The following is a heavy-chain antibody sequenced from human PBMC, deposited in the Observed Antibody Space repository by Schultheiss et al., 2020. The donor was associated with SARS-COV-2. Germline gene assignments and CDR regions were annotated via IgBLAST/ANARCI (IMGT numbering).Heavy chain of an antibody. Sequence: ASVKVSCKASGGTFSSYAISWVRQAPGQGLEWMGWINPNSGGTNYAQKFQGRVTMTRDTSISTAYMELSRLRSDDTAVYYCARVSYYGSGSYGYYYYMDVWGKGTTVTVSS. CDR3: ARVSYYGSGSYGYYYYMDV. J-gene: IGHJ6*03. CDR2: INPNSGGT. CDR1: GGTFSSYA. D-gene: IGHD3-10*01. V-gene: IGHV1-2*02.